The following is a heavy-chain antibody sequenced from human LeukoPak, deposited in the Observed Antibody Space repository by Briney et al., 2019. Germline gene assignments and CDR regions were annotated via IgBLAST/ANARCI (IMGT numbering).Heavy chain of an antibody. CDR3: ARHNDYASLMDV. CDR2: ISYSGIT. D-gene: IGHD2-2*01. CDR1: GVSVTTSDYY. Sequence: SETLSLTCTVFGVSVTTSDYYGAWIRQPPGRGLEWIGSISYSGITYYKPSLRGRVTISGDTAKNQFSLKLSSVTAADTAVYYCARHNDYASLMDVWGQGTTVTVSS. V-gene: IGHV4-39*01. J-gene: IGHJ6*02.